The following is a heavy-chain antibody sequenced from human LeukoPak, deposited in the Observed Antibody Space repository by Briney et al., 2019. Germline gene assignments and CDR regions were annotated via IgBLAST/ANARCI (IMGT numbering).Heavy chain of an antibody. Sequence: GGSLRLSCAASGFSVSNNYMSWVRQAPGKGLEWVSLIYSGGDKRYAASVKGRFTISRDNSKNTLYVQMDSLRVEDTAVYYCGGYSSLDHWGQGTLVTVSS. CDR1: GFSVSNNY. V-gene: IGHV3-53*01. CDR3: GGYSSLDH. J-gene: IGHJ4*02. D-gene: IGHD3-22*01. CDR2: IYSGGDK.